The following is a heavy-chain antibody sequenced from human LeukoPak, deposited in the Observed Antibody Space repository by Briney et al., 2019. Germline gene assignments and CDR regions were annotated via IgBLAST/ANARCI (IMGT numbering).Heavy chain of an antibody. V-gene: IGHV5-51*01. CDR3: ARRSSGWSFNY. CDR1: GYSFTSYW. J-gene: IGHJ4*02. CDR2: IYPSDSDT. D-gene: IGHD6-19*01. Sequence: GESLKIPCKGPGYSFTSYWIGWVRQMPGKDLEWVGIIYPSDSDTRYSPSFQGQVTISADKSISTAYLQWSSLKASDTAMYYCARRSSGWSFNYWGQGALVTVSS.